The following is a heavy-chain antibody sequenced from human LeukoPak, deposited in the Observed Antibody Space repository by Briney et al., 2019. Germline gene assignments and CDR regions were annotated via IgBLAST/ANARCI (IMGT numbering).Heavy chain of an antibody. V-gene: IGHV1-46*01. Sequence: GASVKVSCKASGYTFTSYYMHWVRQAPGQGLEWMGIINPSGGSTNYAQKFQGRVTMTRDTSTGTVYMELSSLRSEDTAVYYCAREDIVVVVAAYGMDVWGQGTTVTVSS. J-gene: IGHJ6*02. CDR2: INPSGGST. CDR3: AREDIVVVVAAYGMDV. CDR1: GYTFTSYY. D-gene: IGHD2-15*01.